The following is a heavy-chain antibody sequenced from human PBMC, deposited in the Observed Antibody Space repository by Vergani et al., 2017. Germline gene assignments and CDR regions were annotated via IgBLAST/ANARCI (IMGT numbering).Heavy chain of an antibody. Sequence: QVQLQESGPGLVKPSQTLSLTCTVSGGSISSGSYYWSWIRQPAGKGLEWIGLIYTSGSTNYNPSLKSRVTISVDTSKNQFSLKLSSVTAADTAVYYSAREWAAAGEHLYWYFDLWGRGTLVTVSS. V-gene: IGHV4-61*02. J-gene: IGHJ2*01. CDR1: GGSISSGSYY. D-gene: IGHD6-13*01. CDR3: AREWAAAGEHLYWYFDL. CDR2: IYTSGST.